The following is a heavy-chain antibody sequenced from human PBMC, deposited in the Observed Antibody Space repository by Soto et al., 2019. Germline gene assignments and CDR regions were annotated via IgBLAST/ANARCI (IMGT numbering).Heavy chain of an antibody. CDR3: ARCCHGVITILGVAPSSDDDAFDI. CDR2: ISAYNGNT. CDR1: GYTFTSYG. Sequence: GASVKVSCKASGYTFTSYGISWVRQAPGQGLEWMGWISAYNGNTDYAQKLQGRVTMTTDTSTSTAYMELRSLRSDDTAVYYCARCCHGVITILGVAPSSDDDAFDIWGQGTMVTVS. J-gene: IGHJ3*02. D-gene: IGHD3-3*01. V-gene: IGHV1-18*01.